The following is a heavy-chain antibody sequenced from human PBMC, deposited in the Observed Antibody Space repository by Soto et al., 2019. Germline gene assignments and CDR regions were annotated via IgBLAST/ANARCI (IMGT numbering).Heavy chain of an antibody. V-gene: IGHV3-21*01. CDR1: GFTFSSYS. J-gene: IGHJ6*02. Sequence: GGSLRLSFAASGFTFSSYSMNWVRQAPGKGLEWVSSISSSSSYIYYADSVKGRFTISRDNAKDSLYLQMNSLRAEDTAVYYCAREMIAAAALYYYYGMDVWGQGTTVTVSS. CDR3: AREMIAAAALYYYYGMDV. D-gene: IGHD6-13*01. CDR2: ISSSSSYI.